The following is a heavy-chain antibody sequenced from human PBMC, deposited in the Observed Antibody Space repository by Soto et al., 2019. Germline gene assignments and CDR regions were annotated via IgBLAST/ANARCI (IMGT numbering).Heavy chain of an antibody. J-gene: IGHJ4*02. Sequence: XSGPGLVKPSQTLSLTCTVSGDSITSGGYSWNWIRQPPTKGLEWIGNIYHTETTYYNPSRKIPVTIPRDRSKNHSSLNLASMTAADTAVYYSSTASYDYVRGTFRPFDFWGQGTLVAVSA. CDR1: GDSITSGGYS. V-gene: IGHV4-30-2*01. CDR3: STASYDYVRGTFRPFDF. CDR2: IYHTETT. D-gene: IGHD3-16*02.